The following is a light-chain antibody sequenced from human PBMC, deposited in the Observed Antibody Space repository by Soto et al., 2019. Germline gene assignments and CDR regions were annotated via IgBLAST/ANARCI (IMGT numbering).Light chain of an antibody. CDR1: QSISSY. Sequence: EIVLTQSPATLSLSPVGRAHLXYSASQSISSYLAWYQQKAGQAPRLLIFDATKRALGIPARFSGSGSGTDFTLTISSLEPEDFALYFCQQRSSWRWTFGQGTKVDNK. V-gene: IGKV3-11*01. J-gene: IGKJ1*01. CDR3: QQRSSWRWT. CDR2: DAT.